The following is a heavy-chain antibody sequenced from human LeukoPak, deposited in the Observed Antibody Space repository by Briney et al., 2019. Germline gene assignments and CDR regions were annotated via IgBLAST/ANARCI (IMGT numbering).Heavy chain of an antibody. CDR3: ARDMDPYSSGPPFGY. Sequence: QPGGSLRLSCAASGFTFSSYWTHWVRQAPGKGLVWVSRINSDGSSTSYADSVKGRFTISRDDSKNTLYLQMNSLRVEDTAVYYCARDMDPYSSGPPFGYWGQGTLVTVSS. CDR1: GFTFSSYW. J-gene: IGHJ4*02. V-gene: IGHV3-74*01. CDR2: INSDGSST. D-gene: IGHD6-19*01.